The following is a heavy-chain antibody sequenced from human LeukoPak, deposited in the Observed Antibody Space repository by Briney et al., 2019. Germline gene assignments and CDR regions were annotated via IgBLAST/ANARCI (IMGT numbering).Heavy chain of an antibody. J-gene: IGHJ4*02. Sequence: PSETLSLTCTVSGGSISSYYWSWIRQPPGKGLEWIAYISYNGRTDYNPSLKSRVTISVDTSRNQFSLKMSSVTAADTAVYYCARHLDSSGYYYVFDYWGQGTLVTVSS. CDR3: ARHLDSSGYYYVFDY. V-gene: IGHV4-59*08. CDR2: ISYNGRT. CDR1: GGSISSYY. D-gene: IGHD3-22*01.